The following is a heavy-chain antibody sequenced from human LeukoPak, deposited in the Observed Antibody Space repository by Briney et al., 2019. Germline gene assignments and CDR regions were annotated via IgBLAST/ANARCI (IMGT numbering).Heavy chain of an antibody. CDR1: GGTFSSYA. CDR3: ASSSDYDSSGDDAFDI. J-gene: IGHJ3*02. V-gene: IGHV1-69*04. D-gene: IGHD3-22*01. Sequence: AASVKVSCKASGGTFSSYAISWVRQAPGQGLEWMGRIIPILGIANYAQKFQGRVTITADKSTSTAYMELSSLRSEDTAVYYCASSSDYDSSGDDAFDIWGQGTMVTVSS. CDR2: IIPILGIA.